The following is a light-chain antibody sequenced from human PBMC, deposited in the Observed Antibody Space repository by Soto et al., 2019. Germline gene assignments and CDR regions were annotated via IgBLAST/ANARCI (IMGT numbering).Light chain of an antibody. CDR2: DVF. Sequence: QSALTQPASVSASRGQSITISCTGTSDDLPGSNPVSWYQQHPDKAPILIIFDVFKRPSGIPDRFSAAKSGNTASLTISGLQAEDEADYYCASYITSAIVVFGGGTKVTVL. CDR1: SDDLPGSNP. V-gene: IGLV2-14*01. J-gene: IGLJ2*01. CDR3: ASYITSAIVV.